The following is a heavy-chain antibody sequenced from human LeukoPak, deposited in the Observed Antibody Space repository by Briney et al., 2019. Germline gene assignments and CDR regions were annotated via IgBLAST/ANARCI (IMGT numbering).Heavy chain of an antibody. D-gene: IGHD3-10*02. V-gene: IGHV3-43*01. CDR3: AKELDTMFFDY. CDR2: AGWAGGTT. CDR1: GFNFDRYT. Sequence: GGSLRLSCATSGFNFDRYTIHWVRQAPGKGLEWVSLAGWAGGTTFYSDSVRDRFTISRDSGRKSVYLQMNSLTTDGTAFYFCAKELDTMFFDYWGQGALVTVSS. J-gene: IGHJ4*02.